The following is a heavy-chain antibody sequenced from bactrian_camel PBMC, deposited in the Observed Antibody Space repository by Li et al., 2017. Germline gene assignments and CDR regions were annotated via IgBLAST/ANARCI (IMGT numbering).Heavy chain of an antibody. CDR2: LGRTGGT. D-gene: IGHD6*01. CDR3: AADLGWCGSTPLSRKFRN. V-gene: IGHV3S53*01. J-gene: IGHJ4*01. CDR1: GFTFSTST. Sequence: HVQLVESGGGSVQPGGSLRLSCAASGFTFSTSTMNWFRQAPGKGREGVATLGRTGGTTYADSVKGRFTISEDNAKNTLHLQMNSLKPEDTAVYYCAADLGWCGSTPLSRKFRNWGQGTQVTVS.